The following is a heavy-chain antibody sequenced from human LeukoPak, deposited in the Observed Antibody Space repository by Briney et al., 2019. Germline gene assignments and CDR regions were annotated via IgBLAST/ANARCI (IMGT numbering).Heavy chain of an antibody. D-gene: IGHD6-13*01. CDR2: INHSGST. Sequence: PSETLSLTCAVYGGSFSGYYWSWIRQPPGKGLEWIGEINHSGSTNYNPSLKSRVTISVDTSKNQFSLKLSSVTAADTAVYYCARGQEQQLFYFDYWGQGTLVTVSS. CDR3: ARGQEQQLFYFDY. J-gene: IGHJ4*02. V-gene: IGHV4-34*01. CDR1: GGSFSGYY.